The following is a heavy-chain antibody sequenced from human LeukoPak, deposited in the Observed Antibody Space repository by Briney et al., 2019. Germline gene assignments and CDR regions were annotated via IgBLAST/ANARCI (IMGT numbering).Heavy chain of an antibody. V-gene: IGHV3-7*01. CDR2: INQDGSKK. J-gene: IGHJ4*02. CDR3: ARGVPVHAAMAFGY. Sequence: GGSLRLSCVASRFTFSNYWMSWVRQAPGKGLEWVANINQDGSKKRYADSMKGRFTISRDNAKESLYLQLNSLRAEDTAVYYCARGVPVHAAMAFGYWGQGTLVTVSS. D-gene: IGHD5-18*01. CDR1: RFTFSNYW.